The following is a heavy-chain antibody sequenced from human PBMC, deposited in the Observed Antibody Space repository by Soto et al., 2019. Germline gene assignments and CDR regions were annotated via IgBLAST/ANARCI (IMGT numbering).Heavy chain of an antibody. D-gene: IGHD2-15*01. CDR3: TRRGGSCHIWCNWFDP. Sequence: QVQLVQSGAEVKKPGSSVKVSCKASGGTFSSYAISWVRQAPGQGLEWMGGIIPIFGTANYAQKFQGRVTITADESTSTAYMELSSLRSEDTAVYYCTRRGGSCHIWCNWFDPWGQGTLVTVSS. CDR2: IIPIFGTA. CDR1: GGTFSSYA. J-gene: IGHJ5*02. V-gene: IGHV1-69*01.